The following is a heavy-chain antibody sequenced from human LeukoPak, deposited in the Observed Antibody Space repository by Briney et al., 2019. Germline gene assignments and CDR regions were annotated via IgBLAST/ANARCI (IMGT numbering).Heavy chain of an antibody. V-gene: IGHV3-48*01. CDR2: ISSSSTI. J-gene: IGHJ4*02. CDR1: GFTFSSYS. CDR3: ARGRPPYY. Sequence: GGSLRLSCAASGFTFSSYSMNWVRQAPGKGLEWVSYISSSSTIYYADSVKGRFTISRDNAKNSLYLQMNSLRAEDTAVYYCARGRPPYYWGQGTLVTVSS.